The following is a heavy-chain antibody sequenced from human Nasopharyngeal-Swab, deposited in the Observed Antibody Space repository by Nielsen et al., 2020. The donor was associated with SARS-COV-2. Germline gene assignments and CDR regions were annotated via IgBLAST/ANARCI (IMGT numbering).Heavy chain of an antibody. CDR1: GYSISSGYY. V-gene: IGHV4-38-2*02. Sequence: SETLSLTCTVSGYSISSGYYWGLIRQPPGKGLEWIGSIYHSGSTYYNPSLKSRVTISVDTSKNQFSLKLSSVTAADTAVYYCARDIVVVPAALSQYYFDYWGQGTLVTVSS. D-gene: IGHD2-2*01. CDR2: IYHSGST. J-gene: IGHJ4*02. CDR3: ARDIVVVPAALSQYYFDY.